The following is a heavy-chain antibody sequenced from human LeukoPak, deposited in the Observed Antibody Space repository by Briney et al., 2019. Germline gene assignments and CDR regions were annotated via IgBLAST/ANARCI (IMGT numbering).Heavy chain of an antibody. V-gene: IGHV3-30*04. CDR1: GFTFSTYA. D-gene: IGHD3-22*01. CDR3: ARGFDSSGSAFDY. J-gene: IGHJ4*02. CDR2: ISYDGSNK. Sequence: GGSLRLSCAASGFTFSTYAMHWVRQAPGKGLEWVAVISYDGSNKYYADPVKGRFTISRDNSKNTLYLQMNSLRAEDTAVYYCARGFDSSGSAFDYWGQGTLVTVSS.